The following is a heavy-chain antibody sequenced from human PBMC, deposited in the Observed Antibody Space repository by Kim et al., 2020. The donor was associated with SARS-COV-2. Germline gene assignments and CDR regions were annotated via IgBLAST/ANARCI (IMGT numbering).Heavy chain of an antibody. CDR3: AKTYDSSGFPLPTSN. CDR2: IWFDGSNK. Sequence: KGLEWVAVIWFDGSNKFYADSVKGRFTISRDNSKNTLYLQMNSLRAEDTAMYYCAKTYDSSGFPLPTSNWGQGTLVTVSS. J-gene: IGHJ1*01. V-gene: IGHV3-33*06. D-gene: IGHD3-22*01.